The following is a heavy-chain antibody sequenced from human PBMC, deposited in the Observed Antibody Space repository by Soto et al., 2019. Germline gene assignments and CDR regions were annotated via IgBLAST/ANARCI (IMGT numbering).Heavy chain of an antibody. D-gene: IGHD3-3*01. CDR3: AAERGGRTTSALDI. V-gene: IGHV3-7*04. J-gene: IGHJ3*02. CDR1: GFTFNTYY. Sequence: EVQVVESGGGLVQPGGSLRLSCAASGFTFNTYYMNWVRQAPGKGLEWVANIRQDGSDKYYVDSVKGRFTISRENAKKSLSLQMNSLRTEDTAVYYCAAERGGRTTSALDIWGQGTMVTVSS. CDR2: IRQDGSDK.